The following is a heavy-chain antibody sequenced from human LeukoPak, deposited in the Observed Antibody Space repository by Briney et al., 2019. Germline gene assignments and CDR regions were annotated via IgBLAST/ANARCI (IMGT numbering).Heavy chain of an antibody. CDR3: ARGITETTPYYFDY. CDR2: INPNSGGT. D-gene: IGHD1-7*01. V-gene: IGHV1-2*02. Sequence: ASVKVSCKASGYTFTGYYMHWVRQAPGQGLEWMGWINPNSGGTNYAQKFQGRVTMTRDTSISTAYMELSRLRSDDTAVYYCARGITETTPYYFDYWGQGTLVTVSS. J-gene: IGHJ4*02. CDR1: GYTFTGYY.